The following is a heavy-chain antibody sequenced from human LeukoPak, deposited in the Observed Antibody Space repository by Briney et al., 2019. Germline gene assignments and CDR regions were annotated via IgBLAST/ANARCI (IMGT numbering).Heavy chain of an antibody. J-gene: IGHJ4*02. V-gene: IGHV4-34*01. CDR3: ARDRYCSSTSCYTADPTGLDY. CDR1: GGSFSGYY. Sequence: SETLSLTCAVYGGSFSGYYWSWIRQPPGKGLEWIGEINHTGSTNYKPSLKSRVTISVDTSKNQFSLKLSSVTAADTAVYYCARDRYCSSTSCYTADPTGLDYWGQGTLVTVSS. CDR2: INHTGST. D-gene: IGHD2-2*01.